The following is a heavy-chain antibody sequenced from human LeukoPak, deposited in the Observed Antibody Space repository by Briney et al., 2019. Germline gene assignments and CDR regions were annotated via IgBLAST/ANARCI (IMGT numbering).Heavy chain of an antibody. CDR3: AKYPLYYDSSGYYYPYYFDY. CDR2: ITGSGGTT. V-gene: IGHV3-23*01. D-gene: IGHD3-22*01. Sequence: GGSLRLSCAASGFTFSNYGMSWVRQAPGKGLEWVSAITGSGGTTYYADSVKGRFTISRDNSKNTLYLQMNSLRAEDTAVYYCAKYPLYYDSSGYYYPYYFDYWGQGTLVTVSS. CDR1: GFTFSNYG. J-gene: IGHJ4*02.